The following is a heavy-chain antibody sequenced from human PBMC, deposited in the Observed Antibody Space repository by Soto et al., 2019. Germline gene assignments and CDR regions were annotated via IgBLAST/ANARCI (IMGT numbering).Heavy chain of an antibody. CDR2: TYWNDDT. D-gene: IGHD4-17*01. J-gene: IGHJ5*02. CDR1: GFSLTTAGAG. CDR3: AHRGYGNYPRDNWFDP. V-gene: IGHV2-5*01. Sequence: QITLKESGPTLVKPTQTPTLTCTFSGFSLTTAGAGVGWIRQPPGKALEWLALTYWNDDTRYNPSLKSRLTIPKDTSKNQVVLTMTNMDPVDTATFYCAHRGYGNYPRDNWFDPWGQGILVIVSS.